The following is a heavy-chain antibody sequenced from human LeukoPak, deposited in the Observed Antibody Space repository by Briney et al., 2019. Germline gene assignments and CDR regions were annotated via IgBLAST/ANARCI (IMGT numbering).Heavy chain of an antibody. CDR3: ARDPFYCGGDCYLRDLDY. J-gene: IGHJ4*02. Sequence: PSETLSLTCTVSGGSISSSSYYWGWIRQPPGKGLEWIGSIYYSGSTYYNPSLKSRVTISVDTSKNQFSLKLSSVTAADTAVYYCARDPFYCGGDCYLRDLDYWGQGTLVTVSS. CDR2: IYYSGST. D-gene: IGHD2-21*02. CDR1: GGSISSSSYY. V-gene: IGHV4-39*07.